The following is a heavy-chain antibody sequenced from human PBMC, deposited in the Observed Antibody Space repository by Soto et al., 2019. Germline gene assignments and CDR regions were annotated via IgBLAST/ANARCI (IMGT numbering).Heavy chain of an antibody. CDR3: ARRCVVAVLGDPADFDC. CDR2: ISAYNGNT. J-gene: IGHJ4*02. Sequence: ASVKVSCKASGYTFTSYGISWVRQAPGQGLEWMGWISAYNGNTNYAQKLQGRVTMTTDTSTSTAYMELRSLRSDDTAVYYCARRCVVAVLGDPADFDCWGQGTLVTVSS. D-gene: IGHD2-21*01. V-gene: IGHV1-18*01. CDR1: GYTFTSYG.